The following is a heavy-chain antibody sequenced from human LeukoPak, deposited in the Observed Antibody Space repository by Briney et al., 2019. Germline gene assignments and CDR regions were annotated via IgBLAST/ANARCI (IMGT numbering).Heavy chain of an antibody. Sequence: ASVKVSCKASGYTFTVYYMHWVRQAPGQGLEWMGWINPNSGGTNYAQKFQGRVTMTRDTSISTAYMELSRLRSDDTAVYYCARLHCSSTSCYGDFDYWGQGTLVTVSS. CDR3: ARLHCSSTSCYGDFDY. CDR1: GYTFTVYY. D-gene: IGHD2-2*01. V-gene: IGHV1-2*02. CDR2: INPNSGGT. J-gene: IGHJ4*02.